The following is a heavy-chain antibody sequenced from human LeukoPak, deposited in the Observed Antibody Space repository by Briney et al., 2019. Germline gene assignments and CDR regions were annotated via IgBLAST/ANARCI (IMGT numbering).Heavy chain of an antibody. V-gene: IGHV3-23*01. J-gene: IGHJ4*02. D-gene: IGHD1-26*01. CDR1: GFTFNNYA. CDR3: ARARGRDYLDY. CDR2: IRDSGGAT. Sequence: PGGSLRLSCEASGFTFNNYAMSWVRQAPGKGLEWVSTIRDSGGATYYADSVKGRFTISRDNSKNTLYLQMNSLRAEDTAVYYCARARGRDYLDYWGQGTLVTVSS.